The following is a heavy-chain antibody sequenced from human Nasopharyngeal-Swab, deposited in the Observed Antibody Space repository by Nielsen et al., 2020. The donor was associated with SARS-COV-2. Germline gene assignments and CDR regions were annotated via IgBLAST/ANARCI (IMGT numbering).Heavy chain of an antibody. CDR3: ARDGSQQLVNYYYYGMDV. V-gene: IGHV1-46*01. CDR1: GYTFTSYY. CDR2: INPSGGST. Sequence: ASVKVSCKASGYTFTSYYMHWVRQAPGQGLEWMGIINPSGGSTSYAQKFQGRVTMTRDTSTSTVYMELSSLRSDDTAVYYCARDGSQQLVNYYYYGMDVWGQGTTVTVSS. J-gene: IGHJ6*02. D-gene: IGHD6-13*01.